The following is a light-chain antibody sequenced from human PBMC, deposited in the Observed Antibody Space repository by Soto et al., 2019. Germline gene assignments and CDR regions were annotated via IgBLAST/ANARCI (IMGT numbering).Light chain of an antibody. CDR3: QQYNNWPPIT. Sequence: MTQSPSSFSASTGDRVTITCRASQGISSHLAWYQQKPGQPPRLLIYDASTRATGIPARFSGSGSGTEFTFTISSLQSEDFAVYYCQQYNNWPPITFGQGTRLEIK. CDR2: DAS. J-gene: IGKJ5*01. V-gene: IGKV3-15*01. CDR1: QGISSH.